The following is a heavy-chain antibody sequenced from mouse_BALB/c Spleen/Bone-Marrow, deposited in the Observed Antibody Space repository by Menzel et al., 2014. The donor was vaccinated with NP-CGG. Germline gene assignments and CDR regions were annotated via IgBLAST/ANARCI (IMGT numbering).Heavy chain of an antibody. CDR2: IDPDDSET. Sequence: QVQLQQSGAELVRPGASVKLSCKASGNTFTNYWMSWVKQRPEQGLEWIGRIDPDDSETHYNQKFKDKAILTVDKSSSTSCMQLNSLASEVSAVYYCVHFGFAYWGQGTLVTVSA. CDR1: GNTFTNYW. CDR3: VHFGFAY. V-gene: IGHV1-74*01. J-gene: IGHJ3*01.